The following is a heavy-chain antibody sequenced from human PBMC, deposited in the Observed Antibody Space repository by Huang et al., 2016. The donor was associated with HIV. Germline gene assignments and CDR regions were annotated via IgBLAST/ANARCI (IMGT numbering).Heavy chain of an antibody. CDR3: ARDRVPAVRYYYGMDV. CDR2: INTDNGNT. Sequence: QVHLVQSGVDVQKPGASVTVSCKASDYTFTKYGVSWVRQAPGQGLEWMGWINTDNGNTNDAQKFQGRVTMTTDKSTNTAYMELGSLRYDDTAVYYCARDRVPAVRYYYGMDVWGQGTTVTVTS. V-gene: IGHV1-18*04. D-gene: IGHD3-16*02. CDR1: DYTFTKYG. J-gene: IGHJ6*02.